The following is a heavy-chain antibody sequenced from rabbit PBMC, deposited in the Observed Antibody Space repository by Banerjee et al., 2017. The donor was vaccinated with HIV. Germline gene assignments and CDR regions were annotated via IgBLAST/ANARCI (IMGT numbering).Heavy chain of an antibody. V-gene: IGHV1S45*01. Sequence: QEQLVESGGGLVQPEGSLTLTCTASGFSFSSSYYMYWVRQAPGKGLEWIGCIYTGSGTTYYASWVNGRFTISKTSSTTMTLQMTSLTAADTATYFCARDAGYGTFNLWGPGTLVTVS. CDR2: IYTGSGTT. J-gene: IGHJ4*01. CDR3: ARDAGYGTFNL. D-gene: IGHD7-1*01. CDR1: GFSFSSSYY.